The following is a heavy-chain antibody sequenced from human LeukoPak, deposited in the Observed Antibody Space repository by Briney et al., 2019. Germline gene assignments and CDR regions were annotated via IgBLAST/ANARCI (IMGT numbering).Heavy chain of an antibody. J-gene: IGHJ4*02. V-gene: IGHV1-8*03. CDR2: MNPNSGNT. CDR1: GYTFTSYD. Sequence: GASVKVSCKASGYTFTSYDINWVRQATGQGLEWMGWMNPNSGNTGYAQKFQGRVTITRNTSISTAYMELSSLRSEDTAVYYCARSLPGIAAAGTDYWGQGTLVTVSS. CDR3: ARSLPGIAAAGTDY. D-gene: IGHD6-13*01.